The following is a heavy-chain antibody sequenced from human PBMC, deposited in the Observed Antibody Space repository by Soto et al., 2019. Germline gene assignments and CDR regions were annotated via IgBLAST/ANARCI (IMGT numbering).Heavy chain of an antibody. CDR2: INHSGST. J-gene: IGHJ4*02. D-gene: IGHD3-16*02. CDR1: GGSFSGYY. Sequence: SETLSLTCAVYGGSFSGYYWSWIRQPPGKGLEWIGEINHSGSTNYNPSLKSRVTISVDTSKNQFSLKLSSVTAADTAVYYCARGRTYYDYVWGSYRYDYWGQGTLVTVSS. V-gene: IGHV4-34*01. CDR3: ARGRTYYDYVWGSYRYDY.